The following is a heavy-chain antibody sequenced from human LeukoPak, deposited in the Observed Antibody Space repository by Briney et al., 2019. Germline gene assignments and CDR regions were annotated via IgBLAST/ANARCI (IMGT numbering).Heavy chain of an antibody. V-gene: IGHV1-2*02. D-gene: IGHD2/OR15-2a*01. CDR1: GYTFTGYY. J-gene: IGHJ4*02. CDR2: INPNSGGT. Sequence: GASVKVSCKASGYTFTGYYMHWVRQAPGQGLEWMGWINPNSGGTNYAQKFQGRVTMTMDTSISTAYMELSRLRSDDTAVYYCARGRVTFLGAFDYWGQGTLVTVSS. CDR3: ARGRVTFLGAFDY.